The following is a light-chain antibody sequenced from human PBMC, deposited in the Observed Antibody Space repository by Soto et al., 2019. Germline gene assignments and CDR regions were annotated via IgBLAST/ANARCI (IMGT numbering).Light chain of an antibody. Sequence: DIQLTQSPSFLSASVGDRVTITCRASQGISSYLAWYQQKPGKAPKLLIYAASTLQSGLPSRFSRSGSGTESTLTISSLHPEDLATYYCQQIKGPLAFGGGTKVEIK. V-gene: IGKV1-9*01. CDR3: QQIKGPLA. CDR1: QGISSY. J-gene: IGKJ4*01. CDR2: AAS.